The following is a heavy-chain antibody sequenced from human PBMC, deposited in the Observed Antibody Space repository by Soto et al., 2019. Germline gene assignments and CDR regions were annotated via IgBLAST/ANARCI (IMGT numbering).Heavy chain of an antibody. CDR2: IYYSGST. V-gene: IGHV4-59*01. Sequence: SETLSLTCTVSGGSISSYYWSWIRQPPGKGLEWIGYIYYSGSTSYNPSLKSRVTISVDTSKNQFSLKLSSVTAADTAVYYCAGGLDRRIDYWGQGTLVTVSS. D-gene: IGHD3-9*01. J-gene: IGHJ4*02. CDR1: GGSISSYY. CDR3: AGGLDRRIDY.